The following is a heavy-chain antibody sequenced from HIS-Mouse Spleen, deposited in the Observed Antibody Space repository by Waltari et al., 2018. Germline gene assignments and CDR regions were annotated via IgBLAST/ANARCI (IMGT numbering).Heavy chain of an antibody. CDR2: FDPEDGET. CDR3: ATDSMITFGGVIVMRY. J-gene: IGHJ4*02. Sequence: QVQLVQSGAEVKKPGASVKVSCKVSGYTLTELSMHWVRQAPGKGLEWMGGFDPEDGETIYAQQFQGRVTMTEDTSTDTAYMELSSLRSEDTAVYYCATDSMITFGGVIVMRYWGQGTLVTVSS. V-gene: IGHV1-24*01. CDR1: GYTLTELS. D-gene: IGHD3-16*02.